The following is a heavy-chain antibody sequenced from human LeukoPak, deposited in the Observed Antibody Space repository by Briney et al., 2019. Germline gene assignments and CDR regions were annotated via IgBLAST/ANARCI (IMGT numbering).Heavy chain of an antibody. D-gene: IGHD3-22*01. V-gene: IGHV3-30*04. CDR2: ISYDGSNK. J-gene: IGHJ5*02. CDR1: GFTFSSYA. CDR3: ARDWDHSGYPIP. Sequence: GSLRLSCAASGFTFSSYAMHWVRQAPGKGLEWVAVISYDGSNKYYADSVKGRFTISRDNSKNTLYLQMNSLRAEDTAVYYCARDWDHSGYPIPWGQGTLVTVSS.